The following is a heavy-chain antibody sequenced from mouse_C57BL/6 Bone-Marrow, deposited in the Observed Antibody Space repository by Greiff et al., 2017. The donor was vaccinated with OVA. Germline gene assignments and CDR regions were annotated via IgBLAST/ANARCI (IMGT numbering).Heavy chain of an antibody. CDR2: ISDGGSYT. Sequence: EVQLVESGGGLVKPGGSLKLSCAASGFTFSSYAMSWVRQTPEKRLEWVATISDGGSYTYYPDNVKGRFTISRDNAKNNLYLQMSHLKSEDTAMYYCARDTTVVAGDYWGQGTTLTVSS. CDR1: GFTFSSYA. CDR3: ARDTTVVAGDY. J-gene: IGHJ2*01. V-gene: IGHV5-4*01. D-gene: IGHD1-1*01.